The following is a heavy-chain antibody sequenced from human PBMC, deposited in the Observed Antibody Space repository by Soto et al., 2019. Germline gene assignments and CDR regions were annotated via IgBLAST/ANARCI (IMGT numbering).Heavy chain of an antibody. Sequence: QVQLVQSGAEVEKPGASVKVSCKASGFTLTAYNVHWLRQAPGQGLKWMGLLNRNTAGTNYAQKFEGRVTMTRDTSINTAYMELSSLRSADTAVYYCAKYNWNDGYFDLCGQGALVAVSS. CDR2: LNRNTAGT. V-gene: IGHV1-2*02. CDR1: GFTLTAYN. J-gene: IGHJ4*02. D-gene: IGHD1-1*01. CDR3: AKYNWNDGYFDL.